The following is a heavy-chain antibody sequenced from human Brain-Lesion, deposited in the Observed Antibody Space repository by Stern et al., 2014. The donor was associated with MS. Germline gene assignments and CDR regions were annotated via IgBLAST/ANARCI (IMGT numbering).Heavy chain of an antibody. V-gene: IGHV3-30*18. CDR2: ISYDGSNK. CDR1: GFTFSSFG. CDR3: AKDRQWLTYFFDY. D-gene: IGHD3-22*01. J-gene: IGHJ4*02. Sequence: VQLVESGGGLVQPGRPLRLSCAASGFTFSSFGMHWVRQAPGKGLEWVAVISYDGSNKYYADSVKGRFTISRDNSKNTLYMQMNSLRAEDTAVYYCAKDRQWLTYFFDYWGQGSLVTVSS.